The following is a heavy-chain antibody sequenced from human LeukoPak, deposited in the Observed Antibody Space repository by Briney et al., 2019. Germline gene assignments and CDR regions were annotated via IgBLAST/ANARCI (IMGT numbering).Heavy chain of an antibody. CDR3: ARARDYYDSSGYFDY. CDR1: GYSFTSYW. V-gene: IGHV5-51*01. J-gene: IGHJ4*02. CDR2: IYPGDSDT. D-gene: IGHD3-22*01. Sequence: GESLKISCKGSGYSFTSYWIGWVRRMPGKGLEWMGIIYPGDSDTRYSPSFQGQVTISADKSISTAYLQWSSLKASDTAMYYCARARDYYDSSGYFDYWGQGTLVTVSS.